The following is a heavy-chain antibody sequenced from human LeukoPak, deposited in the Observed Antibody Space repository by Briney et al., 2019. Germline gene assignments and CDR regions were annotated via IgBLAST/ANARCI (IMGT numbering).Heavy chain of an antibody. V-gene: IGHV4-38-2*02. CDR2: IYHSGST. Sequence: SETLSLTCTVSGGSISSYYWSWIRQPPGKGLEWIGSIYHSGSTYYNPSLKSRVTTSVDTSKNQFSLKLSSVTAADTAVYYCARVLKGRAPFDYWGQGTLVTVSS. J-gene: IGHJ4*02. CDR3: ARVLKGRAPFDY. CDR1: GGSISSYY.